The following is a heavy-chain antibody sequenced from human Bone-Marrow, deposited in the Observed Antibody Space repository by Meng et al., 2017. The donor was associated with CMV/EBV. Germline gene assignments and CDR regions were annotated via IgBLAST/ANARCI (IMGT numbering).Heavy chain of an antibody. CDR2: IRSKANSYAT. CDR1: GFTFSGSA. D-gene: IGHD6-13*01. V-gene: IGHV3-73*01. Sequence: GGSLRLSCAASGFTFSGSAMHWVRQASGKGLEWVGRIRSKANSYATAYAASVKGRFTISRDDSKNTAYLQMNSLKTEDTAVYYCTRLSVVGMAAAGTSVYWGQGTLVTVSS. J-gene: IGHJ4*02. CDR3: TRLSVVGMAAAGTSVY.